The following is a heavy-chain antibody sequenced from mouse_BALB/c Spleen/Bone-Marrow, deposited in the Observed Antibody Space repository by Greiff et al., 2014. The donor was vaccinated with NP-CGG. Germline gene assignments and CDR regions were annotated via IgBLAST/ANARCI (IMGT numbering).Heavy chain of an antibody. V-gene: IGHV1S30*01. CDR3: ARQLYGNYPY. J-gene: IGHJ3*01. D-gene: IGHD2-10*02. Sequence: EVQLQQSGPELVKPGPSVKISCKASGYSFTGYYMHWVKQSHGKSLEWIGEINPYNGGTSYNQKFKGKATLTVDTSSSTAFMELHSLTSEDSLVYYCARQLYGNYPYWGQGTLVTVSA. CDR1: GYSFTGYY. CDR2: INPYNGGT.